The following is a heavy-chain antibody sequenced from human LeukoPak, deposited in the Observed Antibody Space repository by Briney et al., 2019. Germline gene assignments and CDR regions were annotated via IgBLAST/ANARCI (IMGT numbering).Heavy chain of an antibody. CDR2: ISGSGGST. D-gene: IGHD4-17*01. CDR3: AKDPHPVTTGPPDY. V-gene: IGHV3-23*01. J-gene: IGHJ4*02. Sequence: GGSLRLSCAASGFTFSSYAMRWVRQAPGKGLEWVSAISGSGGSTYYADSVKGRFTISRDNSKNTLYLQMNSLRAEDTAVYYCAKDPHPVTTGPPDYWGQGTLVTVSS. CDR1: GFTFSSYA.